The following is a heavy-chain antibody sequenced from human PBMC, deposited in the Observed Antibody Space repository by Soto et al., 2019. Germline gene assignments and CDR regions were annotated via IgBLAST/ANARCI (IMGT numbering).Heavy chain of an antibody. CDR1: GFSFGSDW. D-gene: IGHD5-12*01. Sequence: DVQLTESGGGLVQPGGSLRLSCGASGFSFGSDWMAWVRQAPGKGLEWVANIRKDGSREHYADSVQGRFIVSRDNAKEALYLQMNSLRLEYTAVYYCTGYANYRDYSAYYDVFDIWGQGTMVTVSS. CDR2: IRKDGSRE. J-gene: IGHJ3*02. V-gene: IGHV3-7*03. CDR3: TGYANYRDYSAYYDVFDI.